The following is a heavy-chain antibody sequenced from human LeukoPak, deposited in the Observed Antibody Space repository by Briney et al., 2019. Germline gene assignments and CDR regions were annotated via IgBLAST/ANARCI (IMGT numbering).Heavy chain of an antibody. Sequence: SETLSLTCVVYGGSFSGYYWSWIRQPPGKGLEWIGRIYTSGSTNYNPSLKSRVTMSVDTSKNQFSLKLSSVTAADTAVYYCAVTYYYDSSGYYYSAFDIWGQGTMVTVSS. CDR3: AVTYYYDSSGYYYSAFDI. CDR1: GGSFSGYY. V-gene: IGHV4-59*10. D-gene: IGHD3-22*01. CDR2: IYTSGST. J-gene: IGHJ3*02.